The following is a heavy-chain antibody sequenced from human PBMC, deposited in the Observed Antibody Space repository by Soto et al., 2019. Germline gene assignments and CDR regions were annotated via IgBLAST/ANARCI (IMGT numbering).Heavy chain of an antibody. V-gene: IGHV4-59*12. CDR1: GGSISSYY. CDR3: ARVSGWLHYDYIWGSYRPYYFDY. Sequence: PSDTLSLTCTVSGGSISSYYWSWIRQPPGKGLERIGYIYYSGSTNYNPSLKSRVTISVDTSKNQFSLKLSSVTAADTAVYYCARVSGWLHYDYIWGSYRPYYFDYWGQGTLVTVSS. D-gene: IGHD3-16*02. CDR2: IYYSGST. J-gene: IGHJ4*02.